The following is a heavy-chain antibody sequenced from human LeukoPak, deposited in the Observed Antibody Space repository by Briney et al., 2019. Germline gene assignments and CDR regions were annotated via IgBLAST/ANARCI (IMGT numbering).Heavy chain of an antibody. CDR2: IYTSGST. CDR1: GGSISSGSYY. V-gene: IGHV4-61*02. Sequence: SETLSLTCTVSGGSISSGSYYWSWIRQPAGKGLEWIGRIYTSGSTNYNPSLKSRVTMSLDMSKHQFSLNLTSVTAADTAVYYCASNTGTVFDYWGQGARVTVSS. J-gene: IGHJ4*02. D-gene: IGHD1-7*01. CDR3: ASNTGTVFDY.